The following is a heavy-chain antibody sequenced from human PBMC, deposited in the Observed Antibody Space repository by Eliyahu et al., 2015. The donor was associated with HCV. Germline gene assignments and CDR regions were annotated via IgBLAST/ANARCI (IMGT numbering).Heavy chain of an antibody. CDR2: ISWNGDNI. Sequence: EVKLXESGGGLVQPGKSLXLXCSASGFXFDDYAMHWVRQAPGKGLEWVSGISWNGDNIDYADSVKGRFTISRDNAKSSLYLQMNGLTTEDTALYYCAKEATQQLSLDYWGQGTLVTVSS. CDR1: GFXFDDYA. CDR3: AKEATQQLSLDY. J-gene: IGHJ4*02. V-gene: IGHV3-9*01. D-gene: IGHD1-1*01.